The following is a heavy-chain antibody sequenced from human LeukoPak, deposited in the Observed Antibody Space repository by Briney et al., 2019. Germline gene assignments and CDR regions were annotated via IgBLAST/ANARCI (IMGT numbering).Heavy chain of an antibody. CDR1: GYTFSTYG. CDR2: ISAYNGNT. J-gene: IGHJ4*02. V-gene: IGHV1-18*01. Sequence: ASVKVSCKASGYTFSTYGISCVRQAPGQGLEWMGWISAYNGNTYYAQKLQGRVTMTTDTSTNTAYMELSGLRSDDTAVYYRARDLSTRYSDTSGYSPSDYWGQGSLVTVSP. D-gene: IGHD3-22*01. CDR3: ARDLSTRYSDTSGYSPSDY.